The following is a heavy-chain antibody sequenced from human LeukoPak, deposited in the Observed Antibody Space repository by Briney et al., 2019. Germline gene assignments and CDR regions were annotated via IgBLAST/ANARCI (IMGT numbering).Heavy chain of an antibody. CDR1: GFTFSSYW. D-gene: IGHD2-2*01. CDR3: ASMPPSDY. CDR2: IKEDGSEH. Sequence: PGGSLRLSCAASGFTFSSYWMSWVRQAPGKGLEWVAYIKEDGSEHYYVDSVKGRFTISRDNAKNSLYLQMNSLRAEDTAVYYCASMPPSDYWGQGTLVTVSS. V-gene: IGHV3-7*01. J-gene: IGHJ4*02.